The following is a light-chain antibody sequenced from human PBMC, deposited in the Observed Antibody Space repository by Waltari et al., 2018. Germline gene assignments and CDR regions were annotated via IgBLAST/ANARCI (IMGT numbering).Light chain of an antibody. CDR1: QSISTW. CDR2: KAS. CDR3: QQSYSTPPLT. J-gene: IGKJ4*01. V-gene: IGKV1-5*03. Sequence: DIQMTQSPSTLSASVGDRVTITCRASQSISTWLAWYQQKPGKAPKLLIYKASSLESGVPSRFSGSGSRTEFTLTISSLQPDDFATYYCQQSYSTPPLTFGGGTKVEIK.